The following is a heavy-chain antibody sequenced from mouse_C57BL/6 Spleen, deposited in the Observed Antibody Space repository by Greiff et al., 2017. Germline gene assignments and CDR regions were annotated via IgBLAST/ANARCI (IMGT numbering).Heavy chain of an antibody. D-gene: IGHD3-2*02. CDR2: IRNKANGYTT. CDR1: GFTFTDYY. Sequence: DVKLVASGGGLVQPGGSLSLSCAASGFTFTDYYMSWVRQPPGKALEWLGFIRNKANGYTTEYSASVKGRFTISRDNSQSILYLQMNALRAEDSATYYCARHSSGDATYYFDYWGQGTTLTVSS. CDR3: ARHSSGDATYYFDY. V-gene: IGHV7-3*01. J-gene: IGHJ2*01.